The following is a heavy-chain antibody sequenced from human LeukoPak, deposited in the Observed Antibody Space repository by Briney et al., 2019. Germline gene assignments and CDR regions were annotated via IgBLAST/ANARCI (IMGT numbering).Heavy chain of an antibody. CDR2: INPSGGST. CDR1: GYTFTSYY. D-gene: IGHD1-26*01. J-gene: IGHJ3*02. Sequence: ASVKVSCKASGYTFTSYYMHWVRQAPGQGLEWMGIINPSGGSTSYAQKFQGRVTMTRDMSTSTVYMELSSLRSEDTAVYYCARVWGELPEALDAFDIWGQGTMVTVSS. CDR3: ARVWGELPEALDAFDI. V-gene: IGHV1-46*01.